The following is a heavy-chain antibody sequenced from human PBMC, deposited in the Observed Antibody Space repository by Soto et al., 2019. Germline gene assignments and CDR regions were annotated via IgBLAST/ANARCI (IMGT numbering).Heavy chain of an antibody. Sequence: ASVKVSCKASGYTFIGSYIHWVRQAPGRGLEWMGWINPNRGDTKYSQKFQGRVTITTDTSASTAYMELSSLRSEDTAVYYCARDPYGSGSYSSDYFDYWGQGTLVTVSS. J-gene: IGHJ4*02. CDR3: ARDPYGSGSYSSDYFDY. D-gene: IGHD3-10*01. CDR2: INPNRGDT. CDR1: GYTFIGSY. V-gene: IGHV1-2*02.